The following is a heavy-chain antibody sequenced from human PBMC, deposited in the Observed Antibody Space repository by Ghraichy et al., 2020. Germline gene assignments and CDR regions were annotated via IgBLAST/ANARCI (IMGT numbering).Heavy chain of an antibody. CDR2: ISWNSGTI. CDR3: AKDTWANIAVAGTFDY. CDR1: GFTFDDYA. Sequence: GGSLRLSCAASGFTFDDYAMHWVRQAPGKGLEWVSGISWNSGTIDYADSVKGRFTISRDNAKNSLYLQMNSLRAEDTALYYCAKDTWANIAVAGTFDYWGQGTLVTVSS. J-gene: IGHJ4*02. D-gene: IGHD6-19*01. V-gene: IGHV3-9*01.